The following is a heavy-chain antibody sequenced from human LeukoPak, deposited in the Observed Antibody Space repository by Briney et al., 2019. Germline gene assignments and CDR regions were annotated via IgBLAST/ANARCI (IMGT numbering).Heavy chain of an antibody. CDR1: GFTFSSYG. CDR3: AIDPLGLAVAVFGWFDP. CDR2: IRYDGSNK. Sequence: PGGSLRLSCAASGFTFSSYGMHWVRQAPGKGLEWVAFIRYDGSNKYYADSVKGRFTISRHNSKNTLYLQMNSLRAEDTAVYYCAIDPLGLAVAVFGWFDPWGQGTLVTVSS. V-gene: IGHV3-30*02. D-gene: IGHD6-19*01. J-gene: IGHJ5*02.